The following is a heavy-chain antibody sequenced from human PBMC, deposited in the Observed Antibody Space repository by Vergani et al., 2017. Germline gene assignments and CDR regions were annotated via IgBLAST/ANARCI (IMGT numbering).Heavy chain of an antibody. CDR1: GYSFTSYW. CDR2: IDPSDSYT. D-gene: IGHD6-19*01. V-gene: IGHV5-10-1*03. CDR3: ARYSSGWYRHYYYMDV. J-gene: IGHJ6*03. Sequence: EVQLVQSGAEVTKPGESLRISCKGSGYSFTSYWISWVRQMPGKGLEWMGRIDPSDSYTNYSPSFQGHVTISADKSISTAYLQWSSLKASDTAMYYCARYSSGWYRHYYYMDVWGKGTTVTVSS.